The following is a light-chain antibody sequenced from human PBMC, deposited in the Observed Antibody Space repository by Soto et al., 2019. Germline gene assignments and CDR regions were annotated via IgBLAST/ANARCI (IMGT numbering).Light chain of an antibody. Sequence: QSALTQPASVSGSPGQSITISCTGTSNDVGGYNLVSWFQQHPGKAPKLMISEVNKRPSGVSNRFSGSKSANTAYLTISGLQAEDEADYYCCSHVGGSSPQWVFGGGTKLTVL. V-gene: IGLV2-23*02. CDR1: SNDVGGYNL. CDR3: CSHVGGSSPQWV. CDR2: EVN. J-gene: IGLJ3*02.